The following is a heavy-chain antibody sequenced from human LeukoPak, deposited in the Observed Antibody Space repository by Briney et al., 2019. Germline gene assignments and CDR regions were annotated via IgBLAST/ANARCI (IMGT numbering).Heavy chain of an antibody. CDR2: ISGSGGST. J-gene: IGHJ4*02. CDR3: AKDRGLVGATPSNFDY. Sequence: GGSLRLSCAASGFTFSTYAMNWVRQAPGKGLEWVSGISGSGGSTYYADSVKGRFTISRDNSKNTVYLQMNSLRAEDTAVYYCAKDRGLVGATPSNFDYWGQGTLVTVSS. D-gene: IGHD1-26*01. CDR1: GFTFSTYA. V-gene: IGHV3-23*01.